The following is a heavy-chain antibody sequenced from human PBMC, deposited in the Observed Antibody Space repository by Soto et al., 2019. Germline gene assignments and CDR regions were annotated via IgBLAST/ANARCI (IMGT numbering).Heavy chain of an antibody. Sequence: SETLSLTCTVSGGSISSSSYYWVLIRQPPGKGLEWIGSIYYSGSTYYNPSLKSRVTISVDTSKNQFSLKLSSVTAADTAVYYCASLYCGGDCYSEDYFDYWGQGTLVTVSS. V-gene: IGHV4-39*01. J-gene: IGHJ4*02. CDR1: GGSISSSSYY. CDR3: ASLYCGGDCYSEDYFDY. CDR2: IYYSGST. D-gene: IGHD2-21*01.